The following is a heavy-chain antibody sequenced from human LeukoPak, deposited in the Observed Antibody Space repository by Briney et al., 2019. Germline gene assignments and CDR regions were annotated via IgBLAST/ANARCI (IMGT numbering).Heavy chain of an antibody. CDR3: ARDKVGFFGVVIYYYYMDV. Sequence: SVKVSCKASGGTFSSYAISWVRQAPGQGLEWMGGIIPIFGTANYAQKFQGRVTITADESTSTAYMELSSLKSEDTAVYYCARDKVGFFGVVIYYYYMDVWGKGTTVTVSS. CDR1: GGTFSSYA. J-gene: IGHJ6*03. D-gene: IGHD3-3*01. CDR2: IIPIFGTA. V-gene: IGHV1-69*13.